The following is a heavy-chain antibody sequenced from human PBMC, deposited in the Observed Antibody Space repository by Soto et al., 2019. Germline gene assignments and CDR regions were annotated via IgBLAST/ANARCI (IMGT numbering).Heavy chain of an antibody. V-gene: IGHV4-59*01. CDR3: ATSLYSYGPRFAY. CDR1: GGSISSYY. Sequence: SETLSLTCTVSGGSISSYYWSWIRQPPGKGLEWIGYIYYSGSTNYNPSLKSRVTISVDTSKNQLSLKLSSVTAADTAVYYCATSLYSYGPRFAYRGQGTLVTASS. D-gene: IGHD5-18*01. J-gene: IGHJ4*02. CDR2: IYYSGST.